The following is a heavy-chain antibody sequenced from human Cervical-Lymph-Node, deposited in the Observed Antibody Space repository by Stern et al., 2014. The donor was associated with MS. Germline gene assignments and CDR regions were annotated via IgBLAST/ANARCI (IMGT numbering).Heavy chain of an antibody. Sequence: QAQLQESGPGLVKPSGTLSLTCAVSGGSISSRSNWWTWVRQPPGKGLEWIGEINQSGTTHYNPSLKSRVTISVDKSKNQFSLKVRSVTAADTAVYYCARMMSVSGIGMDVWGQGTTVTVSS. CDR2: INQSGTT. CDR3: ARMMSVSGIGMDV. D-gene: IGHD3-16*01. V-gene: IGHV4-4*02. J-gene: IGHJ6*02. CDR1: GGSISSRSNW.